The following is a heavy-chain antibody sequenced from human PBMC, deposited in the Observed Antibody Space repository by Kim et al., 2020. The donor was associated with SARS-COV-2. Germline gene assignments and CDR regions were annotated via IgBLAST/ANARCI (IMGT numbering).Heavy chain of an antibody. D-gene: IGHD4-17*01. CDR2: T. Sequence: TNYNPPLKSRVTISVDTSKIQFSLKLSSVTAADTAVYYCARAGYGGNFGYWGQGTLVTVSS. J-gene: IGHJ4*02. V-gene: IGHV4-59*01. CDR3: ARAGYGGNFGY.